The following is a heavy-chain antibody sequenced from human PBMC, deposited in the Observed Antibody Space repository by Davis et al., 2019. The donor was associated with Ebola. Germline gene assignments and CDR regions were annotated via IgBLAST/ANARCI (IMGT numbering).Heavy chain of an antibody. V-gene: IGHV4-61*01. CDR3: ARDYYDSSSFLWYFDL. Sequence: SETLSLTCTVSGGSVSSTSSYWSWIRQPPGKGLEWIGEIYHSGSTNYNPSLKSRVAISVDKSKNQFSLKLSSVTAADTAVYYCARDYYDSSSFLWYFDLWGRGTLVTVSS. CDR2: IYHSGST. CDR1: GGSVSSTSSY. J-gene: IGHJ2*01. D-gene: IGHD3-22*01.